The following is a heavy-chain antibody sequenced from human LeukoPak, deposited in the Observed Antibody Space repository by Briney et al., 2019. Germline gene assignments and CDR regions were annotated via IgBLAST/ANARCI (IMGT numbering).Heavy chain of an antibody. CDR2: INPNSGGT. CDR3: AGSGSYDPPFDS. D-gene: IGHD3-10*01. CDR1: GYTFTGYY. Sequence: AASVKVSCKASGYTFTGYYMHWVRQAPGQGLEWMGWINPNSGGTNYAQKFQGRVTMTRDTSISAAYMELSRLRSDDTAVYYCAGSGSYDPPFDSWGQGTLVTVSS. J-gene: IGHJ4*02. V-gene: IGHV1-2*02.